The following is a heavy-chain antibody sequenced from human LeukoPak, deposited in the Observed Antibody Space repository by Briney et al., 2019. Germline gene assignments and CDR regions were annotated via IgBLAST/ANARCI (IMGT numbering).Heavy chain of an antibody. J-gene: IGHJ3*02. CDR2: ISYDGSNK. Sequence: GGSLRLSCAASGFTFSSYGMHWVRQAPGKGLEWVAVISYDGSNKYYADSVKGRFTISRDNSKNTLYLQMNSLRAGDTAVYYCARLGDGRRGAFDIWGQGTMVTVSS. D-gene: IGHD3-16*01. CDR3: ARLGDGRRGAFDI. CDR1: GFTFSSYG. V-gene: IGHV3-30*03.